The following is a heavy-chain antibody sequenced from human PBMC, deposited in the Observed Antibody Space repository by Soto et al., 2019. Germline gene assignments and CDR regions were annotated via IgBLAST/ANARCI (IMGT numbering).Heavy chain of an antibody. CDR2: ISSSSSTI. V-gene: IGHV3-48*02. CDR1: GFTFSSYS. J-gene: IGHJ5*02. D-gene: IGHD3-22*01. CDR3: ARDVAYYYDSSGYYWFDP. Sequence: EVQLVESGGGLVQPGGSLRLSCAASGFTFSSYSMNWVRQAPGKGLESFSYISSSSSTIYYADSLKCRFTISRDNAKNSLYLQMNSLRDEATAVYYCARDVAYYYDSSGYYWFDPWVQGTLVTVSS.